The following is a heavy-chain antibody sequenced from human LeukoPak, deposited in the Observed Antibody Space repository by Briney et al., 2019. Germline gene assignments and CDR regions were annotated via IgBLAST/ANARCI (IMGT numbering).Heavy chain of an antibody. J-gene: IGHJ4*02. CDR2: IYYSGST. CDR1: GGSMSSYF. Sequence: TPSETLSLTCTVSGGSMSSYFWSWIRQPPGKGLEWIGYIYYSGSTYYNPSLKSRVTMSLDTSKNQFALKLTSLTAADTAVYYCARGKIAGGGPTPDYWGRGTLVTVSS. CDR3: ARGKIAGGGPTPDY. D-gene: IGHD4-23*01. V-gene: IGHV4-59*01.